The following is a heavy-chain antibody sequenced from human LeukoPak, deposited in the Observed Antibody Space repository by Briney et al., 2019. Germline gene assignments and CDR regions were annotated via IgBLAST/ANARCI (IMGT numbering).Heavy chain of an antibody. CDR3: ARENYHGLDV. CDR1: GFTFSSYW. V-gene: IGHV3-74*01. J-gene: IGHJ6*02. Sequence: GGSLRLSCAASGFTFSSYWMHWVRQAPGKGLVWVSRINSDGSSTSYADSVQGRFTISRDNAKNTVYVQMSSLRAEDTAVYYCARENYHGLDVWGQGTTVTVSS. CDR2: INSDGSST.